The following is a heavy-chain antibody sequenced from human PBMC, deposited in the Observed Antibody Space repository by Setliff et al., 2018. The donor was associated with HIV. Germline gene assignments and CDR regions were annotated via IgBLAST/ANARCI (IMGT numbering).Heavy chain of an antibody. CDR1: GFSFSSYS. J-gene: IGHJ3*02. V-gene: IGHV3-23*01. CDR3: ARPISTRLVDGFDI. CDR2: IGGSGGST. Sequence: PGGSLRLSCAANGFSFSSYSMSWVRQAPGKGLEWVSGIGGSGGSTYYVDSVKGRFVVSRDNSKNTVNLQMNSLRVEDTGVYYCARPISTRLVDGFDIWGQGTMVTVS. D-gene: IGHD3-9*01.